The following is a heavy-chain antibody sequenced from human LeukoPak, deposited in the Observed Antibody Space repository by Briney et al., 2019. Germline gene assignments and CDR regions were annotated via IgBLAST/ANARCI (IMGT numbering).Heavy chain of an antibody. J-gene: IGHJ4*02. CDR1: VYSFTDFY. CDR3: ARDRSPLGYRQFDY. D-gene: IGHD1-1*01. CDR2: INIKSGAT. V-gene: IGHV1-2*02. Sequence: ASVSVSFTASVYSFTDFYIQWVRQAPGQGQERMGCINIKSGATRYARRFQGRGTFNWGTAINRTYMDRSRLRLEERALYFCARDRSPLGYRQFDYWGQGTLLTVSS.